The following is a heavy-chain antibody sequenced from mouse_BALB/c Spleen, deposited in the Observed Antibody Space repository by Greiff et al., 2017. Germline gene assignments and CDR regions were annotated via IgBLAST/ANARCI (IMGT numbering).Heavy chain of an antibody. CDR1: GFTFSSYA. Sequence: EVHLVESGGGLVKPGGSLKLSCAASGFTFSSYAMSWVRQTPEKRLEWVASISSGGSTYYPDSVKGRFTISRDNARNILYLQMSSLRSEDTAMYYCARYGYDVGFAYWGQGTLVTVSA. V-gene: IGHV5-6-5*01. CDR3: ARYGYDVGFAY. CDR2: ISSGGST. D-gene: IGHD2-2*01. J-gene: IGHJ3*01.